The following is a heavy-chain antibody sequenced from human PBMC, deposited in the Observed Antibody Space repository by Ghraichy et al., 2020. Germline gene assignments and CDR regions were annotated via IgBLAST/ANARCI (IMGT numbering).Heavy chain of an antibody. CDR1: GGSISSYY. CDR3: ARLLDFGGTFDY. CDR2: IYYSGST. J-gene: IGHJ4*02. Sequence: SETLSLTCTVSGGSISSYYWSWIRQRPGKGLEWIGYIYYSGSTNYNPSLKSRVTISVDTSKNQFSLKLSSVTAADTAVYYCARLLDFGGTFDYWGQGTLVTVSS. V-gene: IGHV4-59*01. D-gene: IGHD3-16*01.